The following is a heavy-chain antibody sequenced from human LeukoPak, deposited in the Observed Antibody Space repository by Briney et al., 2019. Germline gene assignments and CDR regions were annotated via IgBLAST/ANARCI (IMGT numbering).Heavy chain of an antibody. CDR1: GYTFTGYT. Sequence: ASVRVSCKASGYTFTGYTILWVRQAPGQGVEGMGWISPGNGGADYAQKFQGRVTMTRDTSNRTVYMDLSGLRSDDTAVYYCARRTAGMAMDYWGQGTLVTVPS. V-gene: IGHV1-2*02. CDR2: ISPGNGGA. D-gene: IGHD5-24*01. CDR3: ARRTAGMAMDY. J-gene: IGHJ4*02.